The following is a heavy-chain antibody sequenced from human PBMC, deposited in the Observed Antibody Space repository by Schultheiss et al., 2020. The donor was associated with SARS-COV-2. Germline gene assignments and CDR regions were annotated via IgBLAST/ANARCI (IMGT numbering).Heavy chain of an antibody. V-gene: IGHV4-59*12. D-gene: IGHD1-1*01. Sequence: SETLSLTCTVSGGSISSYYWSWIRQPPGKDLEWIGYIYHSGNTNYNPSLKSRITMSVDTSKNQFSLKLSSVTASDTAVYYCARDPTGTADYWGQGTLVTVSS. CDR1: GGSISSYY. CDR2: IYHSGNT. J-gene: IGHJ4*02. CDR3: ARDPTGTADY.